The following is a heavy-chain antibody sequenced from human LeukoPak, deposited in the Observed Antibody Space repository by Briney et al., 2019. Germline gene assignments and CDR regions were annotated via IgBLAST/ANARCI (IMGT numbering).Heavy chain of an antibody. J-gene: IGHJ4*02. CDR2: IHPSGSP. CDR1: DASFSGYY. D-gene: IGHD1-26*01. Sequence: SETLSLTCAIYDASFSGYYWSWIRQPPGKGLEWIGEIHPSGSPSYNPSLESRTIISVDASKNQFSLILNSVTAADTAVYYCARQSLVWELRFDYWGQGTLVTVSS. CDR3: ARQSLVWELRFDY. V-gene: IGHV4-34*01.